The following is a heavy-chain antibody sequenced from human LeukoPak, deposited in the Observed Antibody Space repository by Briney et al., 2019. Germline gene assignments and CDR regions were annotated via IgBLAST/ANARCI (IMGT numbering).Heavy chain of an antibody. CDR2: IYYSGIT. CDR1: DGSISSGDYY. D-gene: IGHD2-21*02. Sequence: SETLSLTCTVSDGSISSGDYYWSWIRQPPGKGLEWIGYIYYSGITYYNPSLKSRVTISVDTSKNQFSLKLSSVTAADTAVYYCARGVTAIWGGFDIWGQGTMVTVSS. J-gene: IGHJ3*02. V-gene: IGHV4-30-4*01. CDR3: ARGVTAIWGGFDI.